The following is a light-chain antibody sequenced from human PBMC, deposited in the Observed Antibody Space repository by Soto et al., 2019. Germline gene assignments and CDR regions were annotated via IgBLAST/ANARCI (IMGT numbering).Light chain of an antibody. CDR1: QSISSW. V-gene: IGKV1-5*03. Sequence: ESHMTQSTSNLSASVGDRVTITCRVSQSISSWLAWYQQKPGKAPKLLIYKASSLESGVPSRFSGSGSGTEFTLTIRSLPSDDFATYYCQQYNSYSPVAFGQGPKVDI. CDR2: KAS. J-gene: IGKJ1*01. CDR3: QQYNSYSPVA.